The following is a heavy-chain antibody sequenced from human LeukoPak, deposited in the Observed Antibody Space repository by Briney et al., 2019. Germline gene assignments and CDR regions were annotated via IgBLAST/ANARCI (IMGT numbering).Heavy chain of an antibody. CDR3: ARELYYGSGRYFDY. CDR2: ISSSSSYI. V-gene: IGHV3-21*01. D-gene: IGHD3-10*01. Sequence: GGSLRLSCAASGFTFSSYSMNWVRQAPGKGLEWVSSISSSSSYIYYADSVKGRFTISRDNAKNTLYLQMTRLRAEDTAVYYCARELYYGSGRYFDYWGQGTLVTVSS. CDR1: GFTFSSYS. J-gene: IGHJ4*02.